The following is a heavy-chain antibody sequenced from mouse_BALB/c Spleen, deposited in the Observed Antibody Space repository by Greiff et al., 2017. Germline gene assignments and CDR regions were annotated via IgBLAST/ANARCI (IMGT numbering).Heavy chain of an antibody. CDR3: TRGSTVVAPDY. D-gene: IGHD1-1*01. V-gene: IGHV1S127*01. Sequence: VQLQQPGAELVKPGASVKMSCKASGYTFTSYWMHWVKQRPGQGLEWIGVIDPSDSYTSYNQKFKGKATLTVDTSSSTAYMQLSSLTSEDSAVYYCTRGSTVVAPDYWGQGTTLTVSS. J-gene: IGHJ2*01. CDR1: GYTFTSYW. CDR2: IDPSDSYT.